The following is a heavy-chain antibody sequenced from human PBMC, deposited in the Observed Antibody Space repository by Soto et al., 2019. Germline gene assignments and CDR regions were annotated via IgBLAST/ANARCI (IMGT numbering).Heavy chain of an antibody. CDR1: GYNFTNYW. D-gene: IGHD6-13*01. J-gene: IGHJ6*02. CDR2: IYPGDSDT. V-gene: IGHV5-51*01. CDR3: ARVPSVVAPGNDYFGLDG. Sequence: PGESLKISCKGSGYNFTNYWIGWVRQMPGKGLESMGIIYPGDSDTRYSPSFQGQVTISADKSISTAYLQWSSLKASDTAMYYCARVPSVVAPGNDYFGLDGWGQGTTVTVSS.